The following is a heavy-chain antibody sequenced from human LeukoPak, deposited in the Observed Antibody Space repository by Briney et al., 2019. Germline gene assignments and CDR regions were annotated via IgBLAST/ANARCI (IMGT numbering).Heavy chain of an antibody. Sequence: GGSLRLSCAASGFTFSSYGMHWVRQAPGKGLEWVAVISYEDSVKGRFTISRDNSKNTLFLQMNSLRAEDTAVYYCARGLTDDAFDVWGQGTMVTVSS. CDR1: GFTFSSYG. CDR3: ARGLTDDAFDV. J-gene: IGHJ3*01. V-gene: IGHV3-30*19. CDR2: ISY. D-gene: IGHD3-9*01.